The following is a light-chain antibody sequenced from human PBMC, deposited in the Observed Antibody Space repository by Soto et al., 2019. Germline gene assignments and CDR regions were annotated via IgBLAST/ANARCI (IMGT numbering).Light chain of an antibody. CDR2: GNS. Sequence: QAVVTQPPSVSGATGQRVTISCTGSSSNIGADYDVHWYQQLPGTAPKLLIYGNSNRPSGVPDRFSGSKSGTSGSLAITGLQAEDEADYYCQSYDSSLSGAVFGGGTKLTVL. CDR3: QSYDSSLSGAV. V-gene: IGLV1-40*01. J-gene: IGLJ3*02. CDR1: SSNIGADYD.